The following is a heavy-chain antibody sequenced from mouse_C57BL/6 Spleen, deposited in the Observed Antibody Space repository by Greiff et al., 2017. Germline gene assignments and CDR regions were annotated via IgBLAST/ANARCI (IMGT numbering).Heavy chain of an antibody. CDR2: ISDGGSYT. CDR3: ARAYYGSSYFDY. V-gene: IGHV5-4*03. J-gene: IGHJ2*01. Sequence: EVKRVESGGGLVKPGGSLKLSCAASGFTFSSYAMSWVRQTPEKRLEWVATISDGGSYTYYPDNVKGRFTISRDNAKNNLYLQMSHLKSEDTAMXYCARAYYGSSYFDYWGQGTTLTVSS. D-gene: IGHD1-1*01. CDR1: GFTFSSYA.